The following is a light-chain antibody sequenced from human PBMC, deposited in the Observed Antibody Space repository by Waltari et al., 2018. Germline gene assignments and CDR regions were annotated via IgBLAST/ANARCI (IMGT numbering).Light chain of an antibody. CDR1: QSVSSSD. CDR2: GPS. J-gene: IGKJ1*01. Sequence: EIVLTQSPGTLSLSPGDRATLSCRASQSVSSSDLAWYQQKPGQAPRLLIYGPSSRATGIPDRFSGSGSGTDFTLTISRLEPEDFAVYYCQQYGSSPWTFGQGTKVEIK. CDR3: QQYGSSPWT. V-gene: IGKV3-20*01.